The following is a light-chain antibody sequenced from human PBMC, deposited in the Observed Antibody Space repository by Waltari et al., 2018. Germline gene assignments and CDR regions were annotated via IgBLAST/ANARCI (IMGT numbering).Light chain of an antibody. CDR2: QDI. CDR1: GLGDKY. J-gene: IGLJ2*01. V-gene: IGLV3-1*01. CDR3: QTWDNSAVV. Sequence: SYVLAQPHSVSVPPGQTASITCSGEGLGDKYVSWYQQTPGQSPVLVIFQDITLPSGIPERFSGSNSGNTATLTISGTQAMDEADYYCQTWDNSAVVFGGGTKLTVL.